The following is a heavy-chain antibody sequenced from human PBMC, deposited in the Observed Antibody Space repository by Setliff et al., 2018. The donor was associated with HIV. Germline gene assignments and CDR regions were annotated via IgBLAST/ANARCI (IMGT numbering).Heavy chain of an antibody. V-gene: IGHV3-7*01. Sequence: WIRQSPGKGLEWVANIKQDGSEKYYVDSVKGRFTISRDNAKNTLYLQMHDLRAEDTGVYYCHSGYDSEEQSYFDYWGQGTLVTVSS. CDR3: HSGYDSEEQSYFDY. CDR2: IKQDGSEK. J-gene: IGHJ4*02. D-gene: IGHD5-12*01.